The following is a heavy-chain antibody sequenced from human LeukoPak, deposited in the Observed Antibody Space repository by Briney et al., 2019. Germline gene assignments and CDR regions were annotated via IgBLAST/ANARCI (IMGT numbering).Heavy chain of an antibody. Sequence: RGRSLRLSCAASGYTFSSYAMHWGRQAPGKGLEWVAVISYDGSNKYYADSVMGRFTISVDNSKNTMYMQMNSLRAEDTAVYYCAREGAVPYCSGGSCYEDCWGQATRATVSS. CDR2: ISYDGSNK. D-gene: IGHD2-15*01. CDR1: GYTFSSYA. V-gene: IGHV3-30-3*01. CDR3: AREGAVPYCSGGSCYEDC. J-gene: IGHJ4*02.